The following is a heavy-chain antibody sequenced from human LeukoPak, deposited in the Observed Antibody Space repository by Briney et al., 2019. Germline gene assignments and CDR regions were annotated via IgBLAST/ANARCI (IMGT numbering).Heavy chain of an antibody. Sequence: GGSLRLSCAASGFTLSDCSMTWVRQAPGQGLEWISFLTSGGVSAFYADSVRGRFTVSRDDARNSLSLYMNTLRADDTAVYYCASSLNTVMVSPYYLEYWGPGTLVTVSS. V-gene: IGHV3-11*04. CDR1: GFTLSDCS. J-gene: IGHJ4*02. CDR3: ASSLNTVMVSPYYLEY. D-gene: IGHD5-18*01. CDR2: LTSGGVSA.